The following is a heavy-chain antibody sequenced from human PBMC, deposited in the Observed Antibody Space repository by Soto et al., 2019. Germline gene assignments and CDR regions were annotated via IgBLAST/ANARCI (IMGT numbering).Heavy chain of an antibody. CDR3: ARGEQYSGRIFDY. Sequence: PSQTLSLTCAITGDSVSSNSAGWSWVRQSPSRGLEWLGRTYYRSKWYYEYAVSVRGRITINPDTSKNQYSLQLNSVTPEDAAVYFCARGEQYSGRIFDYWGQGTLVTVSS. CDR1: GDSVSSNSAG. J-gene: IGHJ4*01. CDR2: TYYRSKWYY. V-gene: IGHV6-1*01. D-gene: IGHD1-26*01.